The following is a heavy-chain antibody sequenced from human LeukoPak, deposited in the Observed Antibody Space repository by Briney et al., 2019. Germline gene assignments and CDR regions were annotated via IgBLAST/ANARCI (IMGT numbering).Heavy chain of an antibody. V-gene: IGHV4-34*01. D-gene: IGHD3-10*02. CDR1: GGSFSGYY. J-gene: IGHJ2*01. CDR2: INHSGST. CDR3: ARGVPRYFDL. Sequence: SETLSLTCAVYGGSFSGYYWSWIRQPPGKGLEWIGEINHSGSTNYNPSLKSRVTISVDTSKNQFSLKLSSVTAADTAVYYCARGVPRYFDLWGRGTLVTVCS.